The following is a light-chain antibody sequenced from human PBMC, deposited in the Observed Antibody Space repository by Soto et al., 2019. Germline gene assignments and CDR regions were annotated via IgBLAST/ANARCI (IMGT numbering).Light chain of an antibody. V-gene: IGKV1-5*01. CDR3: QQYNHYSGLT. CDR2: GAS. Sequence: DIQMTQSPSTLSASVGDSVTSTCRASQNIRNWLAWYQQKPGKAPNPLIYGASSLKSGVPARFNGSGSGTEFTLTISSLQPDDFATYYCQQYNHYSGLTFGGGAKVDIK. CDR1: QNIRNW. J-gene: IGKJ4*01.